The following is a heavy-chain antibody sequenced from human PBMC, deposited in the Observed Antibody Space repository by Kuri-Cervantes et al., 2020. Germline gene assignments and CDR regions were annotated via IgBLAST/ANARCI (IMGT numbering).Heavy chain of an antibody. V-gene: IGHV4-34*01. Sequence: ESLKISCTVSGGSISSYYWSWIRQPPGKGLEWIGEINHSGSTNYNPSLKSRVTISVDTSKNQFSLKLSSVTAADTAVYYCARFTDYGDYGAPDYWGQGTLVTVSS. D-gene: IGHD4-17*01. CDR3: ARFTDYGDYGAPDY. CDR2: INHSGST. J-gene: IGHJ4*02. CDR1: GGSISSYY.